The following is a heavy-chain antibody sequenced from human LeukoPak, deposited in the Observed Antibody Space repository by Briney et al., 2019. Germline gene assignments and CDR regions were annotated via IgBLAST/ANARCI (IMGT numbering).Heavy chain of an antibody. CDR2: FDPADGEI. D-gene: IGHD5-12*01. J-gene: IGHJ4*02. CDR1: GYTLTEVS. V-gene: IGHV1-24*01. Sequence: ASVKVSCKVSGYTLTEVSMHWVRQAPGKGLEWMGGFDPADGEIIYAQKFQGIFTMTEDTSTDTAYMELSSLRSEDTAVYYCARDLPDVDIVATREDYWGQGTLVTVSS. CDR3: ARDLPDVDIVATREDY.